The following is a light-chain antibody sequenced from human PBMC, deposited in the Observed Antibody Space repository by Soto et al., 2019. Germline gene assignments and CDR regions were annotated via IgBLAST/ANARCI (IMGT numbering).Light chain of an antibody. CDR1: SGSVSASYY. V-gene: IGLV8-61*01. J-gene: IGLJ2*01. Sequence: QTVVTQEPSFSVSPGGTVTLTCGLSSGSVSASYYPSWYQQTPGQAPRTLIYSTSTRSSGVPDRFSGSILGKKAALTITGAQADDECDYYCVLYMGSGISVFGGGTKVTVL. CDR2: STS. CDR3: VLYMGSGISV.